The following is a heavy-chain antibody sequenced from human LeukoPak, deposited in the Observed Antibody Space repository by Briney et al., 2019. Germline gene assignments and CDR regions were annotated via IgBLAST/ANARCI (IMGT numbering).Heavy chain of an antibody. CDR2: IYDT. J-gene: IGHJ4*02. D-gene: IGHD3-3*01. CDR1: GNSFSNYW. Sequence: GESLKISCKGSGNSFSNYWIGWVRQLPGRGLEWMGIIYDTRYNPSFQGQVTISADKSISTAYLQWSSLKASDTAMYYCARGRDGYSFGFDYWGQGTLVTVSS. V-gene: IGHV5-51*01. CDR3: ARGRDGYSFGFDY.